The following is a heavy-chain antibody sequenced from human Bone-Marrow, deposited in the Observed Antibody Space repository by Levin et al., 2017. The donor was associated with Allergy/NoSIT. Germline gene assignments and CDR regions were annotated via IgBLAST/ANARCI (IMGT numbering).Heavy chain of an antibody. Sequence: GSGPTLVKPTQTLTLTCTFSGFSLSTSGVGVGWIRQPPGKALEWLALIYWNDDVHYTPSLKSRITVTKDTSKNQVVLRLTTMDPEDTGTYYCAHRVPLSDFWSHYSSAAAGGYFQHWGQGTLVAVSS. J-gene: IGHJ1*01. CDR1: GFSLSTSGVG. D-gene: IGHD3-3*01. CDR3: AHRVPLSDFWSHYSSAAAGGYFQH. CDR2: IYWNDDV. V-gene: IGHV2-5*01.